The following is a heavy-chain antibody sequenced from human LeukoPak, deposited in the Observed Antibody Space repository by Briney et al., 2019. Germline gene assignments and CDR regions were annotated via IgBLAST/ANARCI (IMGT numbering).Heavy chain of an antibody. V-gene: IGHV1-69*13. CDR2: IIPIFGTA. J-gene: IGHJ3*01. Sequence: ASVKVSCKASGGTFSSYAISWVRQAPGQGLEWMGGIIPIFGTANYAQKFQGRVTITADESTSTAYMELSSLRSEDTAVYYCARDLLKCGWGGAHWGQGTMVTVSS. D-gene: IGHD3-10*01. CDR3: ARDLLKCGWGGAH. CDR1: GGTFSSYA.